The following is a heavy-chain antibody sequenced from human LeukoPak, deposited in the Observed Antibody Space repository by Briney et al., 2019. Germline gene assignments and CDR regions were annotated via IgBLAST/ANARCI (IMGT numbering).Heavy chain of an antibody. D-gene: IGHD3-16*01. J-gene: IGHJ4*02. CDR1: EFTFSSYS. Sequence: PGGSLRLSCAASEFTFSSYSLNWVRQAPGKGLECVASISTSNYIYYADSLKGRFTISRDNSKNTLYLQMNSLRAEDTAVYYCAKSPGGRHHNWGQGTLVTVSS. V-gene: IGHV3-21*04. CDR3: AKSPGGRHHN. CDR2: ISTSNYI.